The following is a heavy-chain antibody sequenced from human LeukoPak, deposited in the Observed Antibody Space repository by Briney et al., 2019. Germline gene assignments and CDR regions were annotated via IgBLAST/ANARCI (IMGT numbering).Heavy chain of an antibody. J-gene: IGHJ6*02. V-gene: IGHV4-34*01. CDR2: INHSGST. Sequence: SETLSLTCAVYGGSFSGYYWSWIRQPPGKGLEWIGEINHSGSTNYNPSLKSRVTISVDTSKNQFSLKLSSVTAADTAVYYCASEYYYGSGSYPYYYDGMDVWGQGTTVTVSS. CDR1: GGSFSGYY. CDR3: ASEYYYGSGSYPYYYDGMDV. D-gene: IGHD3-10*01.